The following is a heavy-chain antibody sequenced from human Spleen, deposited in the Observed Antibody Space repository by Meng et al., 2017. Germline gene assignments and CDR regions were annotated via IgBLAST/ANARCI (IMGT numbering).Heavy chain of an antibody. CDR2: INHSGST. CDR3: ARGPTTMAHDFDY. D-gene: IGHD4-11*01. Sequence: QVQLPQWGAGLLKPSVTLSLPGVVPGGSFSDYYWSWIRQPPGKGLEWIGEINHSGSTNYNPSLESRATISVDTSQNNLSLKLSSVTAADSAVYYCARGPTTMAHDFDYWGQGTLVTVSS. J-gene: IGHJ4*02. V-gene: IGHV4-34*01. CDR1: GGSFSDYY.